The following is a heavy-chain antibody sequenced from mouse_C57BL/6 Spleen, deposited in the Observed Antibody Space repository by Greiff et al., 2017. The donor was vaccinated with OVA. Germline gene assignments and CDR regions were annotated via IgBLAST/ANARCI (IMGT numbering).Heavy chain of an antibody. Sequence: EVQLVESEGGLVQPGSSMKLSCTASGFTFSDYYMAWVRQVPGQGLEWVAYIYYDGSSTYYLDTLKSRFILSRDNAENILYLQMSSLKTEDTATYYCARHDSQREDYAMDYWGQGTSVTVSS. J-gene: IGHJ4*01. CDR3: ARHDSQREDYAMDY. V-gene: IGHV5-16*01. CDR2: IYYDGSST. D-gene: IGHD2-4*01. CDR1: GFTFSDYY.